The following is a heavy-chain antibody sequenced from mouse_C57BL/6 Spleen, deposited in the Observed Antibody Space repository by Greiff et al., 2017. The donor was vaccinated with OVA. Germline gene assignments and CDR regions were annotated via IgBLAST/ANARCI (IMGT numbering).Heavy chain of an antibody. CDR3: ARRQEYAMDY. Sequence: QVQLKESGAELARPGASVKLSCKASGYTFTSYGISWVKQRTGQGLEWIGEIYPRSGNTYYNEKFEGKATLTADKSSSTAYMELRSLTSEDSAVYFCARRQEYAMDYWGQGTSVTVSS. CDR1: GYTFTSYG. J-gene: IGHJ4*01. CDR2: IYPRSGNT. D-gene: IGHD3-2*01. V-gene: IGHV1-81*01.